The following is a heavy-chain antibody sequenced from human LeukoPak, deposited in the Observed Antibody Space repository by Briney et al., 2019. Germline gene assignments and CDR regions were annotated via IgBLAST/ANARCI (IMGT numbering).Heavy chain of an antibody. J-gene: IGHJ3*02. CDR3: ASPRRDTAMARAFDI. Sequence: ASVKVSCKASGGTFSSYAISWVRQAPGQGLEWMGGIIPIFGTANYAQKFQGRVTITADKSTGTAYMELSSLRSEDTAVYYCASPRRDTAMARAFDIWGQGTMVTVSS. CDR2: IIPIFGTA. V-gene: IGHV1-69*06. CDR1: GGTFSSYA. D-gene: IGHD5-18*01.